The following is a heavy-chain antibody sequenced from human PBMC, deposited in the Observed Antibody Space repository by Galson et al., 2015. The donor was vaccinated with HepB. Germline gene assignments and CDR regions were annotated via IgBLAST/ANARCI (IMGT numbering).Heavy chain of an antibody. CDR2: ISGYNGNT. CDR3: ARSRYSTSTPDS. Sequence: QSGAEVKKPGTSVKVSCKASSHIFNNHGISWVRQAPGQGLEWMGWISGYNGNTDYARNFQDRITMTTDTSTTTAYMDMRNLSSDDTAVYYCARSRYSTSTPDSWGKGTLVTVSS. V-gene: IGHV1-18*01. J-gene: IGHJ5*01. CDR1: SHIFNNHG. D-gene: IGHD1-26*01.